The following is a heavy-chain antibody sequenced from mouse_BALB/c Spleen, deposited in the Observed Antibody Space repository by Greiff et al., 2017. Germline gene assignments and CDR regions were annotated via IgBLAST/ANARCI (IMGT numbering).Heavy chain of an antibody. D-gene: IGHD2-14*01. CDR2: IYPGDGDT. Sequence: QVQLQQSGAELVRPGSSVKISCKASGYAFRSYWMNWVKQRPGQGLEWIGQIYPGDGDTNYNGKFKGKATLTADKSSSTAYMQLSSLTSEDSAVYFCASYYRSLYYFDYWGQGTTLTVSS. CDR3: ASYYRSLYYFDY. J-gene: IGHJ2*01. V-gene: IGHV1-80*01. CDR1: GYAFRSYW.